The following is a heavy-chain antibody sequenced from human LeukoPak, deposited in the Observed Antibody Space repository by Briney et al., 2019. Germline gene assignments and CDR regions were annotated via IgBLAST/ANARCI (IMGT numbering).Heavy chain of an antibody. CDR3: VKGVYYSTDY. J-gene: IGHJ4*02. V-gene: IGHV3-30*02. CDR1: GFIFSNYG. Sequence: GGSLRLSCGASGFIFSNYGMHWVRQAPGKGLEWVAFIRYDGSQRYYADSVKGRFTISRDNSKNTLYLQMNSLRAEDTAVFYWVKGVYYSTDYWGQGTLVTVSS. D-gene: IGHD2-8*01. CDR2: IRYDGSQR.